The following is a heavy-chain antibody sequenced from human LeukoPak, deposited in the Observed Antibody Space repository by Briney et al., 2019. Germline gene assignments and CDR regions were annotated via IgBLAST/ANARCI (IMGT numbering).Heavy chain of an antibody. J-gene: IGHJ6*02. CDR2: INPNSGGT. Sequence: ASVKVSCKASGYTFTGYYMHWVRQAPGQGLEWMGWINPNSGGTNYAQKFQGRVTMTRDTSISTAYMELRRLRSDETAVSCCAREKWELLGREDYYYGMDVWGQGTTVTVSS. CDR1: GYTFTGYY. V-gene: IGHV1-2*02. CDR3: AREKWELLGREDYYYGMDV. D-gene: IGHD1-26*01.